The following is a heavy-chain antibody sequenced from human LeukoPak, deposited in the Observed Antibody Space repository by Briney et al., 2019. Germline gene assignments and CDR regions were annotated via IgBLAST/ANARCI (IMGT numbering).Heavy chain of an antibody. CDR3: ARDGAAAVYWSGKDAFDI. J-gene: IGHJ3*02. Sequence: PGGSLRLSCAVSGFTFSDYYMSWIRQAPGKGLEWVSYISSGGSTISHADSVKGRFTISRDNAENSLYLQMNSLRAEDTAVYYCARDGAAAVYWSGKDAFDIWGQGTMVTVSS. V-gene: IGHV3-11*01. CDR2: ISSGGSTI. D-gene: IGHD6-13*01. CDR1: GFTFSDYY.